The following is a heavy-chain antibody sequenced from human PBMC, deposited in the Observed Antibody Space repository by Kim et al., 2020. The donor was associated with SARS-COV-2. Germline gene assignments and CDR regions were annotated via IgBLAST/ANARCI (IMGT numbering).Heavy chain of an antibody. CDR2: IWYDGSDK. J-gene: IGHJ6*02. CDR3: ARGGYSSSWYGWYGMDV. V-gene: IGHV3-33*01. Sequence: GGSLRLSCAASGFTFSSYGMHWVRQAPGKGLEWVAVIWYDGSDKYYADSVKGRFTISRDNSKNTLYLQMNSLRAEDTAVYYCARGGYSSSWYGWYGMDVWGQGTTVTVSS. CDR1: GFTFSSYG. D-gene: IGHD6-13*01.